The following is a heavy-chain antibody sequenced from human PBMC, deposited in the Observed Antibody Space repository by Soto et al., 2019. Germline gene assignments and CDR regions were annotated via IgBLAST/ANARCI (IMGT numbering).Heavy chain of an antibody. CDR3: ATGVITMIVVESFDY. Sequence: GASVKVSCKVSGATLSDLSMHWVRQAPGKGLEWLGGFDHEYGKTIYAQNFQGRLTMTEDTSTETAYMELSSLRSEDTAIYYCATGVITMIVVESFDYWGQGTLVTVSS. D-gene: IGHD3-22*01. V-gene: IGHV1-24*01. J-gene: IGHJ4*02. CDR2: FDHEYGKT. CDR1: GATLSDLS.